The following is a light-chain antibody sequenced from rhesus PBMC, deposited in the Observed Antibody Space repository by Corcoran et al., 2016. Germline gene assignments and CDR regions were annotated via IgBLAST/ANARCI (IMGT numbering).Light chain of an antibody. CDR1: QGISSW. CDR3: HQYDDLPFT. V-gene: IGKV1-19*01. J-gene: IGKJ3*01. Sequence: DIQMTQSPSYLSASVGDKVTITCHASQGISSWIAWYQQKPGKAPKPRIHAASSLQSGVPSRVSGSGSGTDYPLTRRSLQPEDFAAYSCHQYDDLPFTFSPGTKLDIK. CDR2: AAS.